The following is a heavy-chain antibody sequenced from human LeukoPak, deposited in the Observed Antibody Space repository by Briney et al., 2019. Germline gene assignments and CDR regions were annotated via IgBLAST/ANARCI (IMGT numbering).Heavy chain of an antibody. Sequence: SETLSLTCIVAGGSISGYYWSWIRQPAGKGLEWIGHMDTSGHTNYNSSLMSRVTMSVDTSKNQFSLRLTSVTAADTAVYYCARHWSHSVAQFGRSYWFDPWGQGTLVTVSS. D-gene: IGHD2-15*01. J-gene: IGHJ5*02. V-gene: IGHV4-4*07. CDR1: GGSISGYY. CDR2: MDTSGHT. CDR3: ARHWSHSVAQFGRSYWFDP.